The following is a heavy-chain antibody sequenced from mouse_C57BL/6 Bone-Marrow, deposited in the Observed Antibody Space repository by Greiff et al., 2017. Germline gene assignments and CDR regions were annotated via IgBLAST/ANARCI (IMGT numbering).Heavy chain of an antibody. V-gene: IGHV1-82*01. CDR1: GYAFSSSW. CDR3: ARSARTEYDFDY. D-gene: IGHD5-1*01. Sequence: QVQLQQSGPELVKPGASVKISRKASGYAFSSSWMNWVKQRPGKGLEWIGRIYPGDGDTNYNGKFKGKATLTADKSSSTAYMQLSSLTSEDFAVYFCARSARTEYDFDYWGQGTTLTVSS. CDR2: IYPGDGDT. J-gene: IGHJ2*01.